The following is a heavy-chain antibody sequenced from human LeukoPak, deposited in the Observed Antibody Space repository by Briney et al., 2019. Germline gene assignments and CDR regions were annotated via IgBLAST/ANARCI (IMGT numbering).Heavy chain of an antibody. J-gene: IGHJ4*02. Sequence: PGGSLRLSCAASGFAVSSNHMSWVRQAPGKGLEWVAIIYRGDNTYYADSVKGRFTISRDNSENALYLQMNSLRGEDTAVYYCARGAEAGSFYFASWGQGTLVTVSS. CDR3: ARGAEAGSFYFAS. D-gene: IGHD6-19*01. V-gene: IGHV3-53*01. CDR1: GFAVSSNH. CDR2: IYRGDNT.